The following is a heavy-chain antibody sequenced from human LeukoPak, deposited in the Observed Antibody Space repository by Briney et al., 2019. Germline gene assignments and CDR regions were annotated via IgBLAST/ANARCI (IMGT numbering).Heavy chain of an antibody. J-gene: IGHJ4*02. CDR1: GYTFTGSY. CDR3: AKDSNIWFGESSDY. CDR2: INPNNGDT. D-gene: IGHD3-10*01. V-gene: IGHV1-2*02. Sequence: ASVKVSCKASGYTFTGSYMHWVRQAPGQGLEWMGLINPNNGDTNYPQAFQGRVTMTRDTSINTAYMELSGLISDDTAVYYCAKDSNIWFGESSDYWGQGTLVTVSS.